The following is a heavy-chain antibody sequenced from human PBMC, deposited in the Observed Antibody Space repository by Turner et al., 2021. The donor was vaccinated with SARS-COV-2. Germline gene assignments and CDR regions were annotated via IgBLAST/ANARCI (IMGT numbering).Heavy chain of an antibody. CDR1: GCSIRSSSYY. Sequence: QLQLQESGPGLVKPSETLSLTCTVSGCSIRSSSYYWGWIRQPPGKGLEWIGSIYYSGSTYYNPSLKSRVTISVDTSKNQFSLKLSSVTAADTAVYYCARFPYYYDSSAYPAYGMDVWGQGTTVTVSS. CDR3: ARFPYYYDSSAYPAYGMDV. D-gene: IGHD3-22*01. J-gene: IGHJ6*02. V-gene: IGHV4-39*01. CDR2: IYYSGST.